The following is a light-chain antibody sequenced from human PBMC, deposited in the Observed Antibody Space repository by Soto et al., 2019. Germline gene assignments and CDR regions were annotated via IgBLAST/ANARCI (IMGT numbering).Light chain of an antibody. J-gene: IGKJ2*01. CDR3: QQSYSAPFT. CDR2: AAS. V-gene: IGKV1-39*01. CDR1: QSISSY. Sequence: DIQMTQSPSSLSAPVGDRFTITCRASQSISSYLNWYQQKPGKAPKLLIYAASSLQSGVPSRFTDSGSGADFTLTISSLQPEDFATYYCQQSYSAPFTFGQGTKVDI.